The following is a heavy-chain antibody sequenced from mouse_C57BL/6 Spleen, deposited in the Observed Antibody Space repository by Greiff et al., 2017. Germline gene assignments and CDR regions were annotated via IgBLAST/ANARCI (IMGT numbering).Heavy chain of an antibody. CDR3: AGTPINLLGWYFDV. D-gene: IGHD1-1*01. CDR1: GYTFTDYY. J-gene: IGHJ1*03. V-gene: IGHV1-19*01. CDR2: INPYNGGT. Sequence: VQLKQSGPVLVKPGASVKMSCKASGYTFTDYYMNWVKQSHGKSLEWIGVINPYNGGTSYNQKFKGKATLTVDKSSSTAYMELNSLTSEDSAVYYCAGTPINLLGWYFDVWGTGTTVTVSS.